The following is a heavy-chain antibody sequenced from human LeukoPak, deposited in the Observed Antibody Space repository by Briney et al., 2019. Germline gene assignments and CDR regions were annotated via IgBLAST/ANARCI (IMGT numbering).Heavy chain of an antibody. CDR1: GYTFTSYA. J-gene: IGHJ3*02. CDR3: ARDQYSSGWYDAFDI. D-gene: IGHD6-19*01. Sequence: ASVKVSCKASGYTFTSYAIHWVRQAPGQRLEWMGWINAGNGNTKYSQEFQGRVTITRDTSTSTAYMELRSLRSDDTAVYYCARDQYSSGWYDAFDIWGQGTMVTVSS. V-gene: IGHV1-3*01. CDR2: INAGNGNT.